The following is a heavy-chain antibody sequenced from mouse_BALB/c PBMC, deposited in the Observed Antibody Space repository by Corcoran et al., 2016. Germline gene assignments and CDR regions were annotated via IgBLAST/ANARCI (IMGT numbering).Heavy chain of an antibody. J-gene: IGHJ4*01. V-gene: IGHV14-3*02. CDR2: IDPANGNT. D-gene: IGHD1-1*02. Sequence: EVQLQQSGAELVKPGASVKLSCTASGFNIKDTYMHWVKQRPEQGLEWIGRIDPANGNTKYDPKFQGKATITADTSSNTAYLQLSSLTSEDTAVYYCAIRRNYGKDYAMDYWGQGTSVTVSS. CDR3: AIRRNYGKDYAMDY. CDR1: GFNIKDTY.